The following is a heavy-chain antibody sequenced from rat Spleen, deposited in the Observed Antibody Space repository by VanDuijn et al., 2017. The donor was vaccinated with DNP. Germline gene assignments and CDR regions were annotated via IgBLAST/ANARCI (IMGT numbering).Heavy chain of an antibody. Sequence: EVQLVESGGGLVQPGRSLKLSCAASGFTFSDYNMAWVRQAPKKGLEWVATIIYDGSSTFYRDSAKGRFTVSRDNAKSTLYLQMDSLRSEDTATYYGARLPTGFYWYFDFWGPGTMVTVSS. CDR1: GFTFSDYN. CDR2: IIYDGSST. CDR3: ARLPTGFYWYFDF. D-gene: IGHD5-1*01. J-gene: IGHJ1*01. V-gene: IGHV5S10*01.